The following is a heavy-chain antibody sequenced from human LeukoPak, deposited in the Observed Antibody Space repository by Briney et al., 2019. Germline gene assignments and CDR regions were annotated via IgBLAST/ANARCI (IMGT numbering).Heavy chain of an antibody. CDR3: AELGITMIGDV. CDR2: ISFDGNNK. J-gene: IGHJ6*04. Sequence: PGGSLRLSCAASGFTFSSYGMHWVRQAPGKGLEWVTVISFDGNNKNYADSVKGRFTISRDNAKNSLYLQMNSLRAEDTAVYYCAELGITMIGDVGGKGTTVTISS. D-gene: IGHD3-10*02. CDR1: GFTFSSYG. V-gene: IGHV3-30*12.